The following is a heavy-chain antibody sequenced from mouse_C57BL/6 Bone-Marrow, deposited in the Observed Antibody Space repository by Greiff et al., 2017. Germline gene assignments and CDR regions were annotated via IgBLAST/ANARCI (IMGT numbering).Heavy chain of an antibody. CDR1: GFTFSSYG. Sequence: EVKLVESGGDLVKPGGSLKLSCAASGFTFSSYGMSWVRQTPDKRLEWVATISSGGSYTYYPDSVKGRFTISRDNAKNTLYLQMSSLKSDDTAMYYCARRGRTSAMDDWGQGTSVTVSS. CDR2: ISSGGSYT. V-gene: IGHV5-6*02. J-gene: IGHJ4*01. CDR3: ARRGRTSAMDD. D-gene: IGHD5-1*01.